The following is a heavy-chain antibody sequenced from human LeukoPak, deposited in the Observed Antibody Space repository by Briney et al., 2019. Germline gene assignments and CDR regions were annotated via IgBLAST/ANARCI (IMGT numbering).Heavy chain of an antibody. CDR2: ISGSGGST. Sequence: GGSLRLSCAASGFTFGSYAMSWVRQAPGKGLEWVSAISGSGGSTYYADSVKGRFTISRDNSKNTLYLQMNSLRAEDTAVYYCAKAEEGDLSYYFDYWGQGTLVTVSS. CDR3: AKAEEGDLSYYFDY. J-gene: IGHJ4*02. CDR1: GFTFGSYA. V-gene: IGHV3-23*01. D-gene: IGHD3-10*01.